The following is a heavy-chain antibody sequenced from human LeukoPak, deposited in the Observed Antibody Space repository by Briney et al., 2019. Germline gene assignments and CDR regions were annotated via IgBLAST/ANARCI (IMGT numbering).Heavy chain of an antibody. J-gene: IGHJ4*02. CDR2: IYYSGST. D-gene: IGHD3-16*01. CDR3: AKRLSKLMVILPYFDD. V-gene: IGHV4-59*01. CDR1: GGSISSYY. Sequence: SETLSLTCTVSGGSISSYYWSWIRQPPGKGLEWIGYIYYSGSTNYNPSLKSRVTISVDTSKNQFSLKLSSVTAADTAVYYCAKRLSKLMVILPYFDDWGQGTLVTVSS.